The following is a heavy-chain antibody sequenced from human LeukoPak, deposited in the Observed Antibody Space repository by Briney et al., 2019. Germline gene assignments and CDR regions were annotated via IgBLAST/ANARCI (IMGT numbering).Heavy chain of an antibody. D-gene: IGHD5-12*01. CDR3: ARPRATHYYYYMDV. J-gene: IGHJ6*03. V-gene: IGHV4-34*01. Sequence: SETLSLTCAVYGGSFSGYYWSWIRQPPGKGLEWIGEINHSGSTNYNPSLKSRVTISVDTSKNQFSLKLSSVTAADTAVYYCARPRATHYYYYMDVWGKGTTVTVS. CDR2: INHSGST. CDR1: GGSFSGYY.